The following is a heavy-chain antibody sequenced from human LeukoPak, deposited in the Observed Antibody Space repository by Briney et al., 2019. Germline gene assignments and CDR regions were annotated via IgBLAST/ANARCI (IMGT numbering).Heavy chain of an antibody. CDR2: TYYRSKWYN. CDR1: GDSVSSNSTA. J-gene: IGHJ3*02. CDR3: ARGDCSGGICYSDSAFDI. V-gene: IGHV6-1*01. D-gene: IGHD2-15*01. Sequence: SQTLSLTCAISGDSVSSNSTAWNWIRQSPSRGLEWLGRTYYRSKWYNDYAVSVKSRITINPDTSKNQSSLQLNSVTPEDTAVYYCARGDCSGGICYSDSAFDIWGQGTMVTVSS.